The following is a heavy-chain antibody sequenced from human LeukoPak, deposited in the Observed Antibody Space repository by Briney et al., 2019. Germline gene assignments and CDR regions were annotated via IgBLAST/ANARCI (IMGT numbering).Heavy chain of an antibody. J-gene: IGHJ4*02. CDR3: AGSYYDFWSGYSFDY. D-gene: IGHD3-3*01. CDR2: ISSSSSYI. V-gene: IGHV3-21*01. Sequence: GGSLRLSCAASGFTFSSYSMNWVRQAPGKGLEWVSSISSSSSYIYYADSVKGRFTISGDNAKNSLYLQMNSLRAEDTAVYYCAGSYYDFWSGYSFDYWGQGTLVTVSS. CDR1: GFTFSSYS.